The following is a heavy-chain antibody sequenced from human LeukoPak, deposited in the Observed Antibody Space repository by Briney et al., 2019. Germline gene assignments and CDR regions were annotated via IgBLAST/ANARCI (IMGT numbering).Heavy chain of an antibody. CDR3: AKDRGSGPDAFDI. Sequence: GGSLRLSCAASGFTFDDYAMHWVRQAPGKGLEWVSGISWNSGSIGYADSVKGRFTISRDNAKNSLYLQMNSLRAEDTALYYCAKDRGSGPDAFDIWGQGTMVTVSS. D-gene: IGHD3-10*01. CDR1: GFTFDDYA. CDR2: ISWNSGSI. V-gene: IGHV3-9*01. J-gene: IGHJ3*02.